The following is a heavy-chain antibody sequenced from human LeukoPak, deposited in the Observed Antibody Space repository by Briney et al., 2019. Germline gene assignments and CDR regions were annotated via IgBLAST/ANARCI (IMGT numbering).Heavy chain of an antibody. CDR3: ARSVAGTSYFDY. D-gene: IGHD6-19*01. V-gene: IGHV1-18*01. CDR1: GYTFTSYG. J-gene: IGHJ4*02. CDR2: ISAYNGNT. Sequence: ASVKVSCKTSGYTFTSYGISWVRQAPGQGLEWMGWISAYNGNTNYAQKLQGRVTMTTDTSTSTAYMELRSLRSDDTAVYYCARSVAGTSYFDYWGQGTLVTVSS.